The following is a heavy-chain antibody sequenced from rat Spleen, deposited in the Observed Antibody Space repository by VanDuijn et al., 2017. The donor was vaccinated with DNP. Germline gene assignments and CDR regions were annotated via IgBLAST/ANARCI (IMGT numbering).Heavy chain of an antibody. V-gene: IGHV5S10*01. Sequence: EVQLVESGGDLVQPGGSLKLSCVASGFTFSDYNLAWVRQTPKEGLDWVATIIYNGERAFYRDSVKGRFTIFRDDAKSTLYLQMDSLRSEDSATYYCATRGVGARYYWHFDFWGPGTMVTVSS. J-gene: IGHJ1*01. CDR3: ATRGVGARYYWHFDF. CDR2: IIYNGERA. CDR1: GFTFSDYN. D-gene: IGHD5-1*01.